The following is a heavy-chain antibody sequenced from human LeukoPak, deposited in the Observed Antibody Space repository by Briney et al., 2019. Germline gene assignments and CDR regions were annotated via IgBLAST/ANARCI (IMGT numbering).Heavy chain of an antibody. CDR1: GGSISSGSHY. D-gene: IGHD3-3*01. CDR2: IYTSGST. V-gene: IGHV4-61*02. CDR3: ARDGPFITIFGVVEDWFDP. Sequence: SQTLSLTCTVSGGSISSGSHYWTWIRQPAGKGLEWIGRIYTSGSTNYNPSLKSRVTISVDTSKNQFSLKLSSVTAADTAVYYCARDGPFITIFGVVEDWFDPWGQGTLVTVSS. J-gene: IGHJ5*02.